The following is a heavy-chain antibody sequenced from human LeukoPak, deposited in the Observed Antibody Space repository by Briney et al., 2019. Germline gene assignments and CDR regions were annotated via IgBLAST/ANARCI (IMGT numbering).Heavy chain of an antibody. Sequence: GGSLRLSCAASGFTFSSYAMSWVRRAPGKGLEWVSVISGSGGSTYYADSVKGRFTISRDNAKNFLYLQMNSLRAEDTAVYYCARTYYDILTGYNPYFDYWGQGILVTVSS. J-gene: IGHJ4*02. CDR2: ISGSGGST. D-gene: IGHD3-9*01. CDR3: ARTYYDILTGYNPYFDY. CDR1: GFTFSSYA. V-gene: IGHV3-23*01.